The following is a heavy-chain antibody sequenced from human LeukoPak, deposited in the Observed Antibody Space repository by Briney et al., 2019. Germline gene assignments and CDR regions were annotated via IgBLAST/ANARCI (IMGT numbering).Heavy chain of an antibody. Sequence: ASVKVPCKVSGYTLTELSMHWVRQAPGKGLEWMGGFDPEDGETIYAQKSQGRVTMTEDTSTDTAYMELSSLRSEDTAVYYCATPLPGDSSGYYPAFDYWGQGTLVTVSS. J-gene: IGHJ4*02. CDR3: ATPLPGDSSGYYPAFDY. CDR1: GYTLTELS. D-gene: IGHD3-22*01. CDR2: FDPEDGET. V-gene: IGHV1-24*01.